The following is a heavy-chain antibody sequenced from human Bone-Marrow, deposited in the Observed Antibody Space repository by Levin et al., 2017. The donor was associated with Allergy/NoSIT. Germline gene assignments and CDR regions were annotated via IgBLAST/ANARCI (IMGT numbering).Heavy chain of an antibody. CDR3: ASVCCRSGGWTHVDY. CDR2: IYYTGST. J-gene: IGHJ4*02. Sequence: SETLSLTCTVSGGSISSGGYYWSWIRPHPGKGLEWIGYIYYTGSTYYSPSLKSRVTISVDTYKNQFSLMLTSLTAAAAAVYYCASVCCRSGGWTHVDYWGQGTLVAVSS. D-gene: IGHD3-16*01. CDR1: GGSISSGGYY. V-gene: IGHV4-31*03.